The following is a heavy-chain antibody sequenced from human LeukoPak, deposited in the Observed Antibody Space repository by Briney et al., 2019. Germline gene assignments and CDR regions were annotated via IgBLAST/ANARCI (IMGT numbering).Heavy chain of an antibody. CDR2: IYYSGST. J-gene: IGHJ6*02. CDR1: GGSISSYY. V-gene: IGHV4-59*08. Sequence: SETLSLTCTVSGGSISSYYWSWIRQPPGKGLEWIGYIYYSGSTNYNPSLKSRVTISVDTSKNQFSLKLSSVTAADTAVYYCARRRGYYGSGGYYYYGMDVWGQGTTVTVPS. D-gene: IGHD3-10*01. CDR3: ARRRGYYGSGGYYYYGMDV.